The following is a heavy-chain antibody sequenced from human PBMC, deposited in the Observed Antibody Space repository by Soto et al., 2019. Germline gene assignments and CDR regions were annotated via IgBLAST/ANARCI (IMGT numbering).Heavy chain of an antibody. CDR3: ARARGGIGVHYYGMDP. J-gene: IGHJ6*02. CDR2: IYYIGAT. Sequence: SETLSLRCSLSDAYITSGHYYGTSVRHPPGKCLAWLGYIYYIGATYYNPSLKSTINISIDTFTDQFFLRMTSVTVVDSGVYHCARARGGIGVHYYGMDPWGQGTTVTVSS. D-gene: IGHD3-16*02. CDR1: DAYITSGHYY. V-gene: IGHV4-30-4*01.